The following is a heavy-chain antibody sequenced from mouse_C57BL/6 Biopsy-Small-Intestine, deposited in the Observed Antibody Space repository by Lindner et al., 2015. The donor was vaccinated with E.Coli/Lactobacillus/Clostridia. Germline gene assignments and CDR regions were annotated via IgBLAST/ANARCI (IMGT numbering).Heavy chain of an antibody. CDR1: GFTFSDFG. CDR2: ISSGSRII. CDR3: TRGNDGSFDY. J-gene: IGHJ2*01. V-gene: IGHV5-17*01. D-gene: IGHD2-3*01. Sequence: VQLQESGGGLVKPGGSLKLSCAASGFTFSDFGMHWVRQAPEKGLEWVAYISSGSRIIYYADTVKGRFTISRDNAKNTLFLQVTSLRSEDTAMYYCTRGNDGSFDYWGQGTTLTVSS.